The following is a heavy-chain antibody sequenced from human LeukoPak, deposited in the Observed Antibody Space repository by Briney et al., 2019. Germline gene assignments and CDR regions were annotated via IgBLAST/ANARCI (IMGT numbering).Heavy chain of an antibody. D-gene: IGHD7-27*01. CDR2: IHHSGST. CDR3: ATRKLGNDY. Sequence: SGTLSLTCAVSGGSISSRNWWSWVRQPPGKGLEWIGEIHHSGSTNYNSSLKSRVTISADTSKNQFSLKLYSVTAADTAVYYCATRKLGNDYWGQGTLVTVSS. V-gene: IGHV4-4*02. CDR1: GGSISSRNW. J-gene: IGHJ4*02.